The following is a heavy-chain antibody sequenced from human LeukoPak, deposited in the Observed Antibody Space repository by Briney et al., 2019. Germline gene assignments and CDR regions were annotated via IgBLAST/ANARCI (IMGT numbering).Heavy chain of an antibody. CDR3: ARTCILTGYYVLDY. CDR2: INPNSGGT. V-gene: IGHV1-2*02. CDR1: GYTFTGYY. Sequence: ASVKVSCKASGYTFTGYYMHWVRQAPGQVLEWMGWINPNSGGTNYAQKFQGRVTMTRDTSISTAYMELSRLRSDDTAVYYCARTCILTGYYVLDYWGQGTLVTVSS. D-gene: IGHD3-9*01. J-gene: IGHJ4*02.